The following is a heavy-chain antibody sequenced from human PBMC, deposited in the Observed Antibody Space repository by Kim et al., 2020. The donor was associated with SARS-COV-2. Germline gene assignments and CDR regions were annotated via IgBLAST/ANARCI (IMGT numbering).Heavy chain of an antibody. V-gene: IGHV4-34*01. CDR2: INHSGST. CDR1: GGSFSGYY. J-gene: IGHJ5*02. CDR3: ARGRGTILWFGGKWFDP. Sequence: SETLSLTCAVYGGSFSGYYWSWIRQPPGKGLEWIGEINHSGSTNYNPSLKSRVTISVDTSKNQFSLKLSSVTAADTAVYYCARGRGTILWFGGKWFDPWGQGALVTVSS. D-gene: IGHD3-10*01.